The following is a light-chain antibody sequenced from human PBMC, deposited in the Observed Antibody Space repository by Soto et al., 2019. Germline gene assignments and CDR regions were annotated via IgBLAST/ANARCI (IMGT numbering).Light chain of an antibody. V-gene: IGKV3-20*01. CDR2: GAS. CDR1: QTFSNSF. CDR3: QQYENWPRT. Sequence: ELVVTHALCTLSLSPGERATLSCRASQTFSNSFLSWFQQIPGQAPRLLIYGASSRATGIPDRFSGGGSGTEFTLTISSLQSEDFAVYYCQQYENWPRTFGQGTKVDIK. J-gene: IGKJ1*01.